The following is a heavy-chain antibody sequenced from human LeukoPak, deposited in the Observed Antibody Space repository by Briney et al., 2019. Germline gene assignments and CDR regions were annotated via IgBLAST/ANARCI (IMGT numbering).Heavy chain of an antibody. J-gene: IGHJ6*02. V-gene: IGHV3-30*18. Sequence: GGSLRLSCVASGFTFSNYGMHWVRQAPGKGLEWVAFISYDGDNKYFADSVKGRFTISRDNSKNTLSLQMNSLKTEDTAVYYCTNLYGDHLHYYYGMDVWGQGTTVTVSS. D-gene: IGHD2-21*02. CDR2: ISYDGDNK. CDR3: TNLYGDHLHYYYGMDV. CDR1: GFTFSNYG.